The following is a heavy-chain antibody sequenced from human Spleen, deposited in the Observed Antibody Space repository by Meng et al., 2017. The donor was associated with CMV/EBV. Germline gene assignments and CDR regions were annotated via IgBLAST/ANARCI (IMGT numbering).Heavy chain of an antibody. V-gene: IGHV1-69*02. D-gene: IGHD2-2*01. CDR1: FSRYT. J-gene: IGHJ5*02. CDR3: ARALRSIVVVPAADRWFDP. CDR2: IIPILGIA. Sequence: FSRYTISWVRQAPGQGLEWMGRIIPILGIANYAQKFQGRVTITADKSTSTAYMELSSLRSEDTAVYYCARALRSIVVVPAADRWFDPWGQGTLVTVSS.